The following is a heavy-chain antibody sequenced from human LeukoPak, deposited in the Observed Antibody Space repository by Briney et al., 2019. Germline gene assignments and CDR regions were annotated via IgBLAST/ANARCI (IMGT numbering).Heavy chain of an antibody. Sequence: SETLSLTCAVYGGSFSGYYWSWIRQPPGKGLEWIGEINHSGSTNYNPSLKSRVTISVDTSKNQFSLKLSSVTAADTAVYYCARAPPPRVLRLGSGSPRYYYYGMDVWGQGTTVTVSS. J-gene: IGHJ6*02. CDR2: INHSGST. V-gene: IGHV4-34*01. CDR1: GGSFSGYY. D-gene: IGHD3-10*02. CDR3: ARAPPPRVLRLGSGSPRYYYYGMDV.